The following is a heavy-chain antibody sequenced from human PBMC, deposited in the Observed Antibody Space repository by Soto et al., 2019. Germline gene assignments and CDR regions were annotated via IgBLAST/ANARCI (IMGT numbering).Heavy chain of an antibody. J-gene: IGHJ5*02. CDR1: GGIFSSFS. CDR3: ARGPILPGATSWLDP. CDR2: IIPMTGTP. Sequence: QVQLVQSGAEVKTPGSSVEVSCKASGGIFSSFSITWVRQVPGHGLEWMGGIIPMTGTPNYAEKFQGRLTLTADVSTRTANLVLRSLRSEDTAVYYCARGPILPGATSWLDPWGQGTVVIVSS. V-gene: IGHV1-69*01. D-gene: IGHD1-1*01.